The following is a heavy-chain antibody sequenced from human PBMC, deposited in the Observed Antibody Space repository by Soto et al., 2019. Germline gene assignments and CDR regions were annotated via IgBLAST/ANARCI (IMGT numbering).Heavy chain of an antibody. Sequence: PSETLSLTCTVSGGSISSYYWSWIRQPPGKGLEWIGYIYYSGSTNYNPSLKSRVTISVDTSKNQFSLKLSSVTAADTAVYYCARTGYSGYDWPFEPDYSGPGPLLTLSS. CDR1: GGSISSYY. D-gene: IGHD5-12*01. J-gene: IGHJ4*02. V-gene: IGHV4-59*01. CDR2: IYYSGST. CDR3: ARTGYSGYDWPFEPDY.